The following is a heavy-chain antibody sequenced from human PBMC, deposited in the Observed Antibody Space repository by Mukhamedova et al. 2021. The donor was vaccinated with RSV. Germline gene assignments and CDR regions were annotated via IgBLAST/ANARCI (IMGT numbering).Heavy chain of an antibody. V-gene: IGHV3-30*04. CDR3: ARARVFDY. Sequence: SSYAMHWVRQAPGKGLEWVAVISYDGSNKYYADSAKGRFTISRDNSKNTLYLQMNSLRAEDTAVYYCARARVFDYWGQGTLVTVS. J-gene: IGHJ4*02. D-gene: IGHD3-3*01. CDR2: ISYDGSNK. CDR1: SSYA.